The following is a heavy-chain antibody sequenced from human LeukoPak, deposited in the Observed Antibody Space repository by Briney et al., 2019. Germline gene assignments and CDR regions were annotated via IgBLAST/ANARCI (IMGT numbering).Heavy chain of an antibody. Sequence: SETLSLTCTVSGGSVTYTNYYWGWIRQPPGEGLQWIGVIYYNGKTYYNPSLKSRVTVAVDTSKNQFSLKLNSVTAADTAVYYCARGFSGYYSFDYWGQGTLVTVSS. CDR1: GGSVTYTNYY. J-gene: IGHJ4*02. V-gene: IGHV4-39*07. CDR2: IYYNGKT. D-gene: IGHD3-22*01. CDR3: ARGFSGYYSFDY.